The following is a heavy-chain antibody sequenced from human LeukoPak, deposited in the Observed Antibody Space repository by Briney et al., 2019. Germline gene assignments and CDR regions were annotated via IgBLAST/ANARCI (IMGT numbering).Heavy chain of an antibody. CDR1: GFTFSSAW. V-gene: IGHV3-7*01. J-gene: IGHJ4*02. Sequence: PGGSLRLSCAASGFTFSSAWMSWVRQAPGKGLEWVANVNQDGSGKYYVDSVKGRFTISRDNSKNTLYLQMNSLRAEDTAVYYCANLPNQEYYYDSSGYYPPRIDYWGQGTLVTVSS. CDR2: VNQDGSGK. CDR3: ANLPNQEYYYDSSGYYPPRIDY. D-gene: IGHD3-22*01.